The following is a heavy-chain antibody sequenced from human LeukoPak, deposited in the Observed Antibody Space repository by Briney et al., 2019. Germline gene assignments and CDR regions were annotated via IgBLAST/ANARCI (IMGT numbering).Heavy chain of an antibody. Sequence: ASVKVSCKASGYTFTGYYMHWVRQAPGQGLEWMGWVNPNSGGTNYAQKFQGRVTMTRDTSISTAYMELSGLRSDDTAVYYCARYYSGYDPSLAQNFDYWGQGTLVTVSS. V-gene: IGHV1-2*02. CDR3: ARYYSGYDPSLAQNFDY. D-gene: IGHD5-12*01. CDR1: GYTFTGYY. CDR2: VNPNSGGT. J-gene: IGHJ4*02.